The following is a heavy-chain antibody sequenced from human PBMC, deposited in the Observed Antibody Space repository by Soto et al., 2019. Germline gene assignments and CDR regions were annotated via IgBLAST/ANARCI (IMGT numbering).Heavy chain of an antibody. CDR1: GDSISSYF. Sequence: PSETLSLTCTVSGDSISSYFWSWIRQPPGKGLEWIGYVYSTEITNYNPSLKSRVAMSIDTPKNQFSLKVRSVTAADTAVYYCARGSEAWFDPWGQGTLVTVSS. CDR3: ARGSEAWFDP. CDR2: VYSTEIT. J-gene: IGHJ5*02. V-gene: IGHV4-59*01.